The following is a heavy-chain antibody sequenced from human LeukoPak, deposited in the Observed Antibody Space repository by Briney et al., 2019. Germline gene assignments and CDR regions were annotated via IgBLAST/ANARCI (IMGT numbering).Heavy chain of an antibody. V-gene: IGHV4-31*03. D-gene: IGHD3-22*01. J-gene: IGHJ4*02. CDR2: IYYSGST. CDR3: ARDAQGLVIN. CDR1: GGSISSGGYY. Sequence: PSETLSLTCTVSGGSISSGGYYWNWIRQHPGKGPEWIGYIYYSGSTSYNPSLKSRVTISVDTSKKQFSLKLSSVTAADTAVYYCARDAQGLVINWGQGTLVTVSS.